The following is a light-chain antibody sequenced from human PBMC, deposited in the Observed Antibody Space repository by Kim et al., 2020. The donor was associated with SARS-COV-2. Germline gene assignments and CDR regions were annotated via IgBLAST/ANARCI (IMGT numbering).Light chain of an antibody. CDR2: GKN. CDR1: SLRSYY. Sequence: ALGQTVRITRQGDSLRSYYASWYQQTPGQAPVLVIYGKNNRPSGIPDRFSGSSSGNTASLTITGAQAEDEADYYCNSRDSSGNHLVFGGGTQLTVL. J-gene: IGLJ3*02. CDR3: NSRDSSGNHLV. V-gene: IGLV3-19*01.